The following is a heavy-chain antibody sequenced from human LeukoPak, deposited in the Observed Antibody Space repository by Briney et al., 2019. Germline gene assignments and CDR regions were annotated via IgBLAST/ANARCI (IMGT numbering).Heavy chain of an antibody. D-gene: IGHD3-22*01. CDR1: GGSFSGYY. J-gene: IGHJ4*02. V-gene: IGHV4-34*01. CDR3: AGGYYYDSSGYYYVYGY. CDR2: INHSGST. Sequence: ASETLSLTCAVYGGSFSGYYWSWIRQPPGKGLDWIGEINHSGSTNYNPSLKSRVTISVDTSKNQFSLKLSSVTAADTAVYYCAGGYYYDSSGYYYVYGYWGQGTLVTVSS.